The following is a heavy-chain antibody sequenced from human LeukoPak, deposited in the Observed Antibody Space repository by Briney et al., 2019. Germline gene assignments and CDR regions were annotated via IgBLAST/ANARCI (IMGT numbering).Heavy chain of an antibody. J-gene: IGHJ4*02. CDR1: GGSISSYY. V-gene: IGHV4-59*01. Sequence: SETLSLTCTVSGGSISSYYWSWIRQPPGKGLEWIGYIYYSGSTNYNPSLKSRVTISVDTSKNQFSLKLSSVTAADTAVYYCARGPTGTTPDSDYWGQGTLVTVSS. D-gene: IGHD1-7*01. CDR3: ARGPTGTTPDSDY. CDR2: IYYSGST.